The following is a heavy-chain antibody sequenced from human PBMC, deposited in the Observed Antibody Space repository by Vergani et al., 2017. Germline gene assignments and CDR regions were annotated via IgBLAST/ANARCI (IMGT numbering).Heavy chain of an antibody. CDR3: AKDREAGSGSYGGEGMDV. V-gene: IGHV3-23*01. CDR2: ISGSGGST. J-gene: IGHJ6*02. CDR1: GYSISSGYY. Sequence: VQLQESGPGLVKPSETLSLTCTVSGYSISSGYYWGWIRQPPGKGLEWVSAISGSGGSTYYADSVKGRFTISRDNSKYTLYLQMNSLRAEDTAVYYCAKDREAGSGSYGGEGMDVWGQGTTVTVSS. D-gene: IGHD3-10*01.